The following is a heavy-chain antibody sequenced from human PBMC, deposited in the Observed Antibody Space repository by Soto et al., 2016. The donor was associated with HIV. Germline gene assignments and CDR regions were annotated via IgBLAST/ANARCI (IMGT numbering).Heavy chain of an antibody. CDR2: ISGSGAGT. J-gene: IGHJ4*02. CDR3: AKNRGAFDWLLFSEVSSEYYFDY. Sequence: EVQLLESGGGLVQPGGSLRLSCAASGFTFSSYAMSWVRQAPGKGLEWVSAISGSGAGTYYADSVKGRFTISRDNSKNTLYLQMNSLRAEDTAVYYCAKNRGAFDWLLFSEVSSEYYFDYWGQGTLVTVSS. D-gene: IGHD3-9*01. V-gene: IGHV3-23*01. CDR1: GFTFSSYA.